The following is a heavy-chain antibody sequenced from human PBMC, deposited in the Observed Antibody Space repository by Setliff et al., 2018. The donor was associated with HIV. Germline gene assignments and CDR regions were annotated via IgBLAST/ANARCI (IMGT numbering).Heavy chain of an antibody. D-gene: IGHD3-10*01. V-gene: IGHV4-30-4*01. Sequence: PSETLSLTCSVSGASISTGEYYWSWVRQYPGRGLEWIGYIYHTGGTSYNPSLRSRLSVSLDTSRNQFSLKLTSVTAADTAVYYCARLHTDYGSWFFDHWGQGILVTVSS. CDR3: ARLHTDYGSWFFDH. CDR1: GASISTGEYY. CDR2: IYHTGGT. J-gene: IGHJ5*02.